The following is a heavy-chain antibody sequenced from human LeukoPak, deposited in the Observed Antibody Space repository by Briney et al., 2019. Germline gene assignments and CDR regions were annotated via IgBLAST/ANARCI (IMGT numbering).Heavy chain of an antibody. Sequence: PGGSLRLSCAASGFTFSSYGMSWVRQAPGKGLEWVSGISTSDGSTYYADSVKGRFTISRDNSENTLYLQVNSLRAEDTAVYYCAKAQVNWASLYYFDYWGQGTLVTVSS. D-gene: IGHD7-27*01. V-gene: IGHV3-23*01. CDR2: ISTSDGST. CDR3: AKAQVNWASLYYFDY. J-gene: IGHJ4*02. CDR1: GFTFSSYG.